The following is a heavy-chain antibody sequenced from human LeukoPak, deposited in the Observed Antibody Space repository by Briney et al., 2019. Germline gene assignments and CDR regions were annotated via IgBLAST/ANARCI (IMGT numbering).Heavy chain of an antibody. D-gene: IGHD4-17*01. Sequence: GRSLRLSCAASGFTFSSYAMHWVRQAPGKGLEWVAVISYDGSNKYYADSVKGRFTISRDNSKNTLYLQMNSLRAEDTAVYYCARENLGYGYGDYGDFDYWGQGTLVTVSS. V-gene: IGHV3-30-3*01. CDR2: ISYDGSNK. CDR1: GFTFSSYA. J-gene: IGHJ4*02. CDR3: ARENLGYGYGDYGDFDY.